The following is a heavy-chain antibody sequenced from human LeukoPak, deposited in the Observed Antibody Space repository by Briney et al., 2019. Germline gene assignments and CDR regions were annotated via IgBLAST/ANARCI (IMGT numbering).Heavy chain of an antibody. V-gene: IGHV3-53*01. J-gene: IGHJ3*02. CDR1: GFTISSNY. Sequence: GGSLRLSCAASGFTISSNYMSWVRQAPGKGLDWVSIIYSGGSTYYADSVKGRFTISRDNSKNTLYLQMNSLRAEDTAVYYCAKEGDYGDYAAFDIWGQGTMVTVSS. CDR2: IYSGGST. D-gene: IGHD4-17*01. CDR3: AKEGDYGDYAAFDI.